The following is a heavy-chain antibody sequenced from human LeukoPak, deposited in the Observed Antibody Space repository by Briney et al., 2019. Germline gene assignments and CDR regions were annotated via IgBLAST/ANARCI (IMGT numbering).Heavy chain of an antibody. CDR3: AKATHDHGDYNWFAA. V-gene: IGHV3-23*01. CDR2: IRGGGGTT. Sequence: GGSLRLSCAASGFIFSNYAMTWVRQAPGKGLEWMSGIRGGGGTTNYADSVMGRFSISRDNAKNTLYLQMNSLRAEDTAVYYCAKATHDHGDYNWFAAWGQGTLVTVSS. D-gene: IGHD1-1*01. J-gene: IGHJ5*02. CDR1: GFIFSNYA.